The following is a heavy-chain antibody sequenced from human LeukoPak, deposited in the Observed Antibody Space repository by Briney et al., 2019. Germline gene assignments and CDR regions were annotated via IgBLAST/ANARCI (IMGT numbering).Heavy chain of an antibody. CDR2: ISYSGGT. D-gene: IGHD3-16*01. V-gene: IGHV4-39*07. J-gene: IGHJ5*02. CDR1: GGSINSSSYY. Sequence: PSETLSLTCTVSGGSINSSSYYWGWIRQPPGTGLEWIATISYSGGTYYNPSLRSRVTISVDTSKNQFSLQLNSVTAADTAVYYCASLRGSDASGWVLDPSYHWLDPWGQGTLVTVSS. CDR3: ASLRGSDASGWVLDPSYHWLDP.